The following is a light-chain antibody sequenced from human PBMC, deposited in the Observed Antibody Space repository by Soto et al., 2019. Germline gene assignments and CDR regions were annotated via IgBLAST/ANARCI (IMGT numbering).Light chain of an antibody. Sequence: QSALTQPRSVSGSPGQSVTISCTGTSSDVGGHNYVSWYQQYPGKALKLLLSSVSKRPSGVPDRFSGSKSGNTASLTISGLQAEDEADYYCCSYAGSYTYVFGTGTKVTVL. J-gene: IGLJ1*01. CDR3: CSYAGSYTYV. V-gene: IGLV2-11*01. CDR2: SVS. CDR1: SSDVGGHNY.